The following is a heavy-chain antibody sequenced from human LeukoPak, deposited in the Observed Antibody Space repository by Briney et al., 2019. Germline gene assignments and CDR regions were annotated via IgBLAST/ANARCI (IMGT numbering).Heavy chain of an antibody. CDR2: ISGSGGST. D-gene: IGHD2-2*01. CDR1: GFTFSNYA. CDR3: AKSSGYCSSTSCYPPDY. V-gene: IGHV3-23*01. J-gene: IGHJ4*02. Sequence: GGSLRLSCAASGFTFSNYAMSWVRQAPGKGLEWVSGISGSGGSTYYADSVKGRFTISRDNSKNTLYVQMNSLRAEDTAVYYCAKSSGYCSSTSCYPPDYWGQGTLVTVSS.